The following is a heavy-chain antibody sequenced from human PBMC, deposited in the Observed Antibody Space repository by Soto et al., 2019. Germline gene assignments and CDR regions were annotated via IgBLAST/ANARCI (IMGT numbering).Heavy chain of an antibody. D-gene: IGHD6-6*01. J-gene: IGHJ6*02. CDR1: GFTFSSYG. Sequence: GGSLRLSCAASGFTFSSYGMHWVRQAPGKGLEWVAVISYDGSNKYYADSVKGRFTISRDNSKNTLYLQMNSLRAEDTAVYYCAKVYSSPWLYYYYGMDVWGQGTTVTVSS. CDR2: ISYDGSNK. V-gene: IGHV3-30*18. CDR3: AKVYSSPWLYYYYGMDV.